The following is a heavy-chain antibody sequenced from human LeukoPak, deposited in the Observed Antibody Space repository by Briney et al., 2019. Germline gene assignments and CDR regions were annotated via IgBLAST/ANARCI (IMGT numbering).Heavy chain of an antibody. V-gene: IGHV1-2*02. CDR1: GYTFTDYY. CDR2: INPNSGST. J-gene: IGHJ4*02. D-gene: IGHD3-22*01. CDR3: ARDYVDNFDSYGYIALEQ. Sequence: ASVKVSCKASGYTFTDYYIHWVRQAPGQGLEWMGWINPNSGSTNYAQNLQGRVSMTRDTSISTAHMELSRLRSDDTAVYCCARDYVDNFDSYGYIALEQWGQGTLVIVSS.